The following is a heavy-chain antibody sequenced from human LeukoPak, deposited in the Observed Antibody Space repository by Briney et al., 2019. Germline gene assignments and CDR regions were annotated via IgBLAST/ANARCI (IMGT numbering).Heavy chain of an antibody. J-gene: IGHJ5*02. CDR3: ARDYDYVWGSYRPNWFDP. V-gene: IGHV4-30-2*01. CDR2: IYHSGST. Sequence: NPSETLSLTCTVSGGSISSGGYYWSWIRQTPGKGLEWIGYIYHSGSTYYNPSLKSRVTISVDTSKNQFSLKLSSVTAADTAVYYCARDYDYVWGSYRPNWFDPWGQGTLVTVSS. CDR1: GGSISSGGYY. D-gene: IGHD3-16*02.